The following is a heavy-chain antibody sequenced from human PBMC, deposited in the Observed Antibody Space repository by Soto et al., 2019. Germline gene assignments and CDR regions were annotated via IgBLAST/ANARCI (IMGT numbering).Heavy chain of an antibody. CDR1: GFTFSSYA. V-gene: IGHV3-30-3*01. Sequence: PGGSLRLSCAASGFTFSSYAMHWVRQAPGKGLEWVAVISYDGSNKYYADSVKGRFTISRDNSKNTLYLQMNSLRAEDTAVYYCARDYISLNYYDSSGYYYYWGQGTLVTVSS. CDR3: ARDYISLNYYDSSGYYYY. D-gene: IGHD3-22*01. J-gene: IGHJ4*02. CDR2: ISYDGSNK.